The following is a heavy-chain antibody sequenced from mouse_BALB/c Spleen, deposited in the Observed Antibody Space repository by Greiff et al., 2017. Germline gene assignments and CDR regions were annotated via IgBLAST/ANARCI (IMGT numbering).Heavy chain of an antibody. CDR3: ARCGAITTACAY. D-gene: IGHD1-1*01. Sequence: EVKLLESGPSLVKPSQTLSLTCSVTGDSITSGYWNWIRKFPGNKLEYMGYISYSGSTYYNPSLKSRISITRDTSKNQYYLQLNSVTTEDTATYYSARCGAITTACAYWGQGTLVTVSA. J-gene: IGHJ3*01. CDR1: GDSITSGY. V-gene: IGHV3-8*02. CDR2: ISYSGST.